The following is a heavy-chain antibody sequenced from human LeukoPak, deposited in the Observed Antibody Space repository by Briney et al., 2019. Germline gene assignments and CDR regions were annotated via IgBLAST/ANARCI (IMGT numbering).Heavy chain of an antibody. CDR2: IKSDGSGA. CDR1: GFTFSSSW. Sequence: TGGSLRLSCAASGFTFSSSWMHWVRQAPGKGLVWVSRIKSDGSGATYADSVKGRFTISRDNAKNSLYLQMNSLRAEDTAVYYCASSSGAAAGISDYWGQGTLVTVSS. CDR3: ASSSGAAAGISDY. V-gene: IGHV3-74*03. D-gene: IGHD6-13*01. J-gene: IGHJ4*02.